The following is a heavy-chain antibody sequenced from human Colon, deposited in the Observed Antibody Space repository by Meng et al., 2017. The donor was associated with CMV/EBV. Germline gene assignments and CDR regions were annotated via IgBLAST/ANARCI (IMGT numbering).Heavy chain of an antibody. CDR1: GGSISGYC. D-gene: IGHD6-13*01. CDR2: MYYSDT. CDR3: ALRGSAAGTFQY. J-gene: IGHJ1*01. Sequence: QVQLQESGPGLVKPSGTLSLTWTVSGGSISGYCWSWIRQPPGKGLEWIGYMYYSDTNYNRSLESRVIISGDTSKNQFSLRLNSVTAADTAVYYCALRGSAAGTFQYWGQGTLVTV. V-gene: IGHV4-59*01.